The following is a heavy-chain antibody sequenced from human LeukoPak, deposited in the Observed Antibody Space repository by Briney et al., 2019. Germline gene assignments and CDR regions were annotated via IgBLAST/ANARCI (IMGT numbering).Heavy chain of an antibody. CDR2: IIPIFGTA. CDR3: ARGSQPWYSGSYTPTFFDY. D-gene: IGHD1-26*01. Sequence: ASVKVSCKASGGTFSSYAISWVRQAPGQGLEWMGGIIPIFGTANYAQKFQGRVTITADESTSTAYVELSSLRSEDTAVYYCARGSQPWYSGSYTPTFFDYWGQGTLVTVSS. J-gene: IGHJ4*02. V-gene: IGHV1-69*13. CDR1: GGTFSSYA.